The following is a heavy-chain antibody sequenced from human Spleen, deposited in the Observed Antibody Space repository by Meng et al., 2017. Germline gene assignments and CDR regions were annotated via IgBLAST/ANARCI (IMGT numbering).Heavy chain of an antibody. CDR3: ARGSRVGYCTNGVCYTDYYYGMDV. V-gene: IGHV1-2*06. CDR1: GYTFTGYF. Sequence: ASVKVSCKTSGYTFTGYFIHWVRQAPGQGLEWMGRINPNSGTTNYAQNFQGRVTMTRDTSLTTAYMELSRLTSDDTAVYYCARGSRVGYCTNGVCYTDYYYGMDVWGQGTTVTVSS. D-gene: IGHD2-8*01. CDR2: INPNSGTT. J-gene: IGHJ6*02.